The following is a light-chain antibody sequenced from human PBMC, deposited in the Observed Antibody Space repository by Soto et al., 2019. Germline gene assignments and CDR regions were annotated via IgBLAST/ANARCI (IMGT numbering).Light chain of an antibody. J-gene: IGKJ2*01. CDR3: QQYHNWPPQYT. CDR1: QTVASN. CDR2: GAS. Sequence: EIVMMQSPAILSVSPGERATLSCRASQTVASNLAWYQQKPGQAPRLLIHGASTRATGVSARFSGSGSGTEFTLTISSLQSEDFAVYYCQQYHNWPPQYTFGQGTKLQIK. V-gene: IGKV3-15*01.